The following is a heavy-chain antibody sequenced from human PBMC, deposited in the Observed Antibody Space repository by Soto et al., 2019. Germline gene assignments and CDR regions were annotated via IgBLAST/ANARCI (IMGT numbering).Heavy chain of an antibody. D-gene: IGHD3-9*01. J-gene: IGHJ4*02. Sequence: QVQLVQSGAEVKKPGASVKVSCKASGYTFTSYGISWVRQAPGQGLEWMGWISAYNGNTNYAQKLQDRVTMTTDTSTSTAYMELRSLRSDDTAGYYCARDNKDSDILTGYYRYFDYWGQGTLVTVSS. V-gene: IGHV1-18*01. CDR1: GYTFTSYG. CDR3: ARDNKDSDILTGYYRYFDY. CDR2: ISAYNGNT.